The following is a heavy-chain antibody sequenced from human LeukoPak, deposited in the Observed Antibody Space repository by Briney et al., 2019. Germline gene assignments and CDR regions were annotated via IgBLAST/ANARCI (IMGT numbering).Heavy chain of an antibody. V-gene: IGHV6-1*01. CDR3: VSSADGSGSYDWFDP. D-gene: IGHD3-10*01. CDR1: GDSVSSNSAA. J-gene: IGHJ5*02. CDR2: TYYRSKWYN. Sequence: SQTLSLTCAISGDSVSSNSAAWNWIRQSPSRGLEWLGRTYYRSKWYNDYAESVKSRITIKPDTSKNQFSLQLNSVTPEDTAVYYCVSSADGSGSYDWFDPWGQGTLVTVSS.